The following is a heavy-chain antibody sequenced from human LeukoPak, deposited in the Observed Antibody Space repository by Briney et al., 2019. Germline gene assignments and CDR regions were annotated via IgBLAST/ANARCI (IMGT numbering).Heavy chain of an antibody. CDR1: GGSTSSSSYY. J-gene: IGHJ4*02. V-gene: IGHV4-39*01. CDR3: ARHRLIFGVVTEDFDY. D-gene: IGHD3-3*02. Sequence: SETLSLTCTVSGGSTSSSSYYWGWIRQPPGKGLEWIGSIYYSGSTYYNPSLKSRVTISVDTSKNQFSLKLSSVTAADTAVYYCARHRLIFGVVTEDFDYWGQGTLVTVSS. CDR2: IYYSGST.